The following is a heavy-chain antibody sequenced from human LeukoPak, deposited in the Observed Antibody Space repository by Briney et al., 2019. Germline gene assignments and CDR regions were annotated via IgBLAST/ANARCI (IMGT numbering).Heavy chain of an antibody. D-gene: IGHD3-22*01. J-gene: IGHJ4*02. V-gene: IGHV4-34*01. CDR1: GGSFSGYY. CDR2: INHSGST. Sequence: ETLSLTCAVYGGSFSGYYWSWIRQPPGKGLEWIGEINHSGSTNYNPSLKSRVTISVDTSKNQFSLKLSSVTAADTAVYYCARGGYYDSSGYYPDWGQGTLVTVSS. CDR3: ARGGYYDSSGYYPD.